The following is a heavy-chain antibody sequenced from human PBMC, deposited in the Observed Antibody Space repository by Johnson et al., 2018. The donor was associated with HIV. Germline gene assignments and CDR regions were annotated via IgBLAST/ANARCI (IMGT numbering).Heavy chain of an antibody. CDR2: ISSSGSTI. D-gene: IGHD6-6*01. CDR3: AKDLTMYSSSSAAFDI. J-gene: IGHJ3*02. Sequence: VQLVESGGGLVKPGGSLRLSCAASGFTFSDYYMSWIRQAPGTGLEWVSYISSSGSTIYYADSVKGRFTISRDNAKNSLYLQMNSLRTEDTALYYCAKDLTMYSSSSAAFDIWGQGTMVTVSS. CDR1: GFTFSDYY. V-gene: IGHV3-11*01.